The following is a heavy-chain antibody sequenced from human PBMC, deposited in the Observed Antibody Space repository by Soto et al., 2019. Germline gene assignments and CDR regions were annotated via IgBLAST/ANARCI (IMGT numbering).Heavy chain of an antibody. D-gene: IGHD3-22*01. Sequence: QLQLQESGSGLVKPSQTLSLTCAVSGGSISSGAYSWSWIRQPPGKGLEWIGYIYHSGSTYYNPSLKSRLTISVDRSTNQFSLKLSSVTAADTAVYFCARSRNYYDDSAYYFNWFDPWGQGSLVTVSS. CDR2: IYHSGST. CDR3: ARSRNYYDDSAYYFNWFDP. J-gene: IGHJ5*02. CDR1: GGSISSGAYS. V-gene: IGHV4-30-2*01.